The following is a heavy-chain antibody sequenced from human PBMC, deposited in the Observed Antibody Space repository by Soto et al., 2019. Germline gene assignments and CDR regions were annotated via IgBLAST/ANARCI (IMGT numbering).Heavy chain of an antibody. V-gene: IGHV1-18*01. Sequence: QVQLVQSGGEVKKPGASVKVSCKASGYTFTSYGISWVRQAPGQGLEWMGWISGYNGKTNYAQKVQDRVTMTTDTSTSTVYMELRSLRSDDTAVYYCARACDVPYYYYGMDVWGQGTTVTVSS. J-gene: IGHJ6*02. CDR3: ARACDVPYYYYGMDV. CDR2: ISGYNGKT. CDR1: GYTFTSYG. D-gene: IGHD2-21*02.